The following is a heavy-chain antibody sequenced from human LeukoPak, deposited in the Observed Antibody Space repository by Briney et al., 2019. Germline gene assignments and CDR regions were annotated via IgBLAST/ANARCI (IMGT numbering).Heavy chain of an antibody. Sequence: SETLSLTCTVSGGSMSHYYWGWIRQPAGKGLEWIGRIYTSGSTNYNPSLNSRVTISIDTSKNQFSLKVNSVTAADTAVYYCVRQLPGSNPNWIDPWGQGTLVTVSS. D-gene: IGHD1-26*01. CDR1: GGSMSHYY. J-gene: IGHJ5*02. CDR3: VRQLPGSNPNWIDP. V-gene: IGHV4-4*07. CDR2: IYTSGST.